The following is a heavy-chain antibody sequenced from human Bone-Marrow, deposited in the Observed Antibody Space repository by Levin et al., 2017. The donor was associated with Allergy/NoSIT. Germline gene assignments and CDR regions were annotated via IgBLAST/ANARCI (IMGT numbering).Heavy chain of an antibody. Sequence: SETLSLTCAVYGGSFSGHYWSWIRQPPGKGLEWIGEIIHSEDTNYIPSHYNPSLTSRVTNSLDTSKKQFSLRLSSVTAADTSVYYCARRLRGGPFDSWVQGTLVTVSS. CDR1: GGSFSGHY. CDR3: ARRLRGGPFDS. J-gene: IGHJ4*02. V-gene: IGHV4-34*12. CDR2: IIHSEDT. D-gene: IGHD4-17*01.